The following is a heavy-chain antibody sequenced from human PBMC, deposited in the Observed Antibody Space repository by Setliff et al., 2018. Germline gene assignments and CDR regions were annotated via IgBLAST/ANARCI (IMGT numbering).Heavy chain of an antibody. CDR2: MNPNSGNT. J-gene: IGHJ4*02. D-gene: IGHD3-3*01. CDR3: ARNTPKLPELGIFGRFDY. Sequence: ASVKVSCKASGYTFTSYGISWVRQAPGQGLEWMGWMNPNSGNTGYAQKFQGRVTMTRNTSISTAYMELSSLRSEDTAVYYCARNTPKLPELGIFGRFDYWGQGILVTVSS. V-gene: IGHV1-8*02. CDR1: GYTFTSYG.